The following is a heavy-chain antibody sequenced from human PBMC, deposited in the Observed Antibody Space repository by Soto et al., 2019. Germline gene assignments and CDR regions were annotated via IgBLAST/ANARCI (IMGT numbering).Heavy chain of an antibody. V-gene: IGHV4-4*02. CDR2: VYRTGST. CDR3: ARARATIAAAAIFDC. Sequence: SDTLSLTCAVSGGSISTSNWWSWVRQPPGKGLEWIGEVYRTGSTNYNPSLESRVTVSIDKSKNQFSLKLTSVTAADTAVYYCARARATIAAAAIFDCWGQGTLVT. J-gene: IGHJ4*02. CDR1: GGSISTSNW. D-gene: IGHD6-13*01.